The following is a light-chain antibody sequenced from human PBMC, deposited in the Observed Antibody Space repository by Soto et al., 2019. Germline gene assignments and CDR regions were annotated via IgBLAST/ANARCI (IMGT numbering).Light chain of an antibody. V-gene: IGKV3-15*01. J-gene: IGKJ4*01. CDR1: QSVSNN. Sequence: EIVMTQSPATLSVSPGERATLSCRVSQSVSNNLAWYQQKPGQAPRLLIYGASTRATGIPARFSGSGSGTEFTLTISSLQSEDFAVYYCQQYNNWPLLFGGGTKVEIK. CDR3: QQYNNWPLL. CDR2: GAS.